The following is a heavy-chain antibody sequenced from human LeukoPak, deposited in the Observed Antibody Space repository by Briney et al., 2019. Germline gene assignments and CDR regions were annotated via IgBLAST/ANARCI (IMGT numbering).Heavy chain of an antibody. D-gene: IGHD1-26*01. CDR1: GGSISSGGYY. CDR3: ARGLIVGATEKYYFDY. Sequence: PSQTLSLTCTVSGGSISSGGYYWSWIRQHPGKGLVWIGYIYYSGSTYYNPSLKSRVTISVDTSKNQFSLKLSSVTAADTAVYYCARGLIVGATEKYYFDYWGQGTLVTVSS. CDR2: IYYSGST. V-gene: IGHV4-31*03. J-gene: IGHJ4*02.